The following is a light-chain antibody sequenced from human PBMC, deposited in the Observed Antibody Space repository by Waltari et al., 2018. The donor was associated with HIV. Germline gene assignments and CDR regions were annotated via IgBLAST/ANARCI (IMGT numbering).Light chain of an antibody. CDR2: EGS. Sequence: QSALTQPASVSGSPGQSITISCTGTSSDVGSYNIVSWYQQYPGKAPKLMIYEGSKRPSGVSNRFSGSKTGNTASLTITGLQAEDEADYYCCSYAGSSTFWVFGGGTKLTVL. CDR1: SSDVGSYNI. CDR3: CSYAGSSTFWV. V-gene: IGLV2-23*01. J-gene: IGLJ3*02.